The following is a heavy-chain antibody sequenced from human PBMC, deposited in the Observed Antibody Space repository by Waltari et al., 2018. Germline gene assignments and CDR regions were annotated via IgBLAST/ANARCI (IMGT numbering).Heavy chain of an antibody. D-gene: IGHD3-22*01. CDR2: ISSSRGDI. V-gene: IGHV3-21*01. CDR3: AKGGYYDKRTVDY. J-gene: IGHJ4*02. Sequence: EVQLVESGGGLVKPGGSLRLSCAASGFTFSSYSMNWVRQAPGKGLEWVSSISSSRGDIYYADSVKGRFTISRDNAKNSLYLQMNSLRAEDTAVYYCAKGGYYDKRTVDYWGQGTLVTVSS. CDR1: GFTFSSYS.